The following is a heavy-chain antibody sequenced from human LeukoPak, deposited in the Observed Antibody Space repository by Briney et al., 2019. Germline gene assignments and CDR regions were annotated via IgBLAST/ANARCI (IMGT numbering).Heavy chain of an antibody. Sequence: GGSLRLSCAASGFTFSSYWMSWVRQAPGKGLEWVANIKEDGSEKYYVDSVKGRFTISRDNAKNSLYLQMNSLRAEDTAVYYCARDGPEKCHYDFWSGSGNAFDIWGQGTMVTVSS. V-gene: IGHV3-7*01. D-gene: IGHD3-3*01. J-gene: IGHJ3*02. CDR3: ARDGPEKCHYDFWSGSGNAFDI. CDR2: IKEDGSEK. CDR1: GFTFSSYW.